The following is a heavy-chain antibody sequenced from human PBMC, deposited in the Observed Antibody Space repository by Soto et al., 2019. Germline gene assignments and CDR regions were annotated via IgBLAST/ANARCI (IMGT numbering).Heavy chain of an antibody. V-gene: IGHV4-31*03. CDR2: IYYTGNT. J-gene: IGHJ4*02. CDR1: GGSISSGGTGSY. D-gene: IGHD1-1*01. Sequence: QVQLQESGPGLVKPSQTLSLTCTVSGGSISSGGTGSYWTWIRQLPGKGLEWIGYIYYTGNTYYNPSLTSRPTISIDTSENQFSLQLTSVTAADTAVYFCASGHDAYKVRYWGQGTLVTVSS. CDR3: ASGHDAYKVRY.